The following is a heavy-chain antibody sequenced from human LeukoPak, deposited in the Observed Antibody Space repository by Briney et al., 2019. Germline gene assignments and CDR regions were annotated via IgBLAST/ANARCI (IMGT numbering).Heavy chain of an antibody. V-gene: IGHV4-34*01. CDR1: GGSFRGYY. D-gene: IGHD2-2*01. Sequence: SETLSLTCAVYGGSFRGYYWSWIRQPPGKGLEWIGSIYYSGSTYYNPSLKSRVTISVDTSKNQFSLKLSSVTAADTAVYYCARDDIVVVPAAIDYYYYMDVWGKGTTVTVSS. CDR2: IYYSGST. J-gene: IGHJ6*03. CDR3: ARDDIVVVPAAIDYYYYMDV.